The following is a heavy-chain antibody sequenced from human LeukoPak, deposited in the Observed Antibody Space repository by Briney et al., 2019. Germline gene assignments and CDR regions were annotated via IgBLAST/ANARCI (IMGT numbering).Heavy chain of an antibody. J-gene: IGHJ4*02. CDR2: ISGSGDNT. D-gene: IGHD1-1*01. CDR1: GFAFSSHA. V-gene: IGHV3-23*01. Sequence: PGGSLRLSCAVSGFAFSSHAMSWVRQASGKGLEWVADISGSGDNTYYADSVKGRFTISRDNSKNTLYLQMNSLRAEDTAVYYCAKSSQLAHFDYWGQGTLVTVSS. CDR3: AKSSQLAHFDY.